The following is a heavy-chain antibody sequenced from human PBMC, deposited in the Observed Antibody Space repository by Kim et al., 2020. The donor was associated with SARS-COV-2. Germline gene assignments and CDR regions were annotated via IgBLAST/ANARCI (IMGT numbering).Heavy chain of an antibody. D-gene: IGHD3-10*01. CDR1: GYSISSGYS. Sequence: SETLSLTCTVFGYSISSGYSWGWIRQPPGKGLEWIGSIYYDGTTHYNPSLKSRVTLSVDTSKNPFSLTLSSVSAADTAVYYCARDDPYYNSGSSSSWGQGTLVTVSS. V-gene: IGHV4-38-2*02. CDR3: ARDDPYYNSGSSSS. J-gene: IGHJ5*02. CDR2: IYYDGTT.